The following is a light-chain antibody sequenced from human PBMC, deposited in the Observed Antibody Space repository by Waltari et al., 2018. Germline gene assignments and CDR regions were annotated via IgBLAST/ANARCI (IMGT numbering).Light chain of an antibody. J-gene: IGLJ1*01. V-gene: IGLV1-47*01. Sequence: QSVLTQPPSASATPGQRVTISCSGSRSNLGSNYLYWYQQPPGTAPKLLIYRNNERPSRVPDRFSASKYGTSASLVISGLRSEDEAVYYCASWDDSHYVFGPGTTVTVL. CDR3: ASWDDSHYV. CDR1: RSNLGSNY. CDR2: RNN.